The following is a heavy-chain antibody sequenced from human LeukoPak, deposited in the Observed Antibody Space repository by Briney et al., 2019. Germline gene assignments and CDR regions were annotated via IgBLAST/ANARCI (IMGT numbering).Heavy chain of an antibody. V-gene: IGHV4-30-4*01. Sequence: SETLSLTCTVSGGSISSGDYYWSWIRQPPGKGLEWIGYIYYSGSTYYNPSLKSRVTISVDTSKNQFSLKLSSVTAADTAVYYCARHQGQWLPHVAFDIWGQGTMVTVSS. CDR2: IYYSGST. J-gene: IGHJ3*02. CDR3: ARHQGQWLPHVAFDI. CDR1: GGSISSGDYY. D-gene: IGHD6-19*01.